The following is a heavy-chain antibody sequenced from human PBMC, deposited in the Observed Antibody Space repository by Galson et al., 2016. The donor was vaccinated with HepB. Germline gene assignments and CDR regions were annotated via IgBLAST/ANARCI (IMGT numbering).Heavy chain of an antibody. CDR3: TRDSYYHGTGGPVD. D-gene: IGHD3-10*01. V-gene: IGHV4-31*03. Sequence: TLSLTCTVSGVSMSSGGDYWSWIRQHPGRGLEWIGHIYYSGSTSYNPSLKSRVTLSVDTSKNQFSLKLTSVTAADTAVYYCTRDSYYHGTGGPVDWGQGTLVTGSS. CDR1: GVSMSSGGDY. J-gene: IGHJ4*02. CDR2: IYYSGST.